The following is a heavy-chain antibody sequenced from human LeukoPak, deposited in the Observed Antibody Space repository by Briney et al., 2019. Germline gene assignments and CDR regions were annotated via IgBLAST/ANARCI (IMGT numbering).Heavy chain of an antibody. CDR3: ARALPLYYYDSSGPLRGFDY. J-gene: IGHJ4*02. D-gene: IGHD3-22*01. CDR2: IKQDGSEK. CDR1: GFTFSSYW. V-gene: IGHV3-7*01. Sequence: GGSLRLSCAASGFTFSSYWMSWVRQAPGKGLEWVANIKQDGSEKYYVDSVKGRFTISRDNAKNSLYLQMNSLRAEDTAVYYCARALPLYYYDSSGPLRGFDYWGQGTLVTVSS.